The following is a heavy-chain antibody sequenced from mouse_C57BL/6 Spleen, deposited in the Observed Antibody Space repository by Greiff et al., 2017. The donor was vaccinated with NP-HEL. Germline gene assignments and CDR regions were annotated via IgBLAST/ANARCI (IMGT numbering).Heavy chain of an antibody. D-gene: IGHD1-1*01. CDR3: ASPTVVANYAMDY. CDR1: GFNIKNTY. CDR2: IDPANGNT. Sequence: EVQLQQSVAELVRPGASVKLSCTASGFNIKNTYMHWVKQRPEQGLEWIGRIDPANGNTKYAPKFQGKATITADASSNTAYLQLSSLTSEDTAIYYCASPTVVANYAMDYWGQGTSVTVSS. J-gene: IGHJ4*01. V-gene: IGHV14-3*01.